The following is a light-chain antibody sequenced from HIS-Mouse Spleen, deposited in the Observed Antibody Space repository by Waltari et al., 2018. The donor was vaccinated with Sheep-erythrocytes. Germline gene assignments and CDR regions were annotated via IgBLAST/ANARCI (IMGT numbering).Light chain of an antibody. Sequence: QSALTQPRSVSGSPGQSVTISCTGTSSDVGGYNYVSWYQQHPGKAPTRMIYDVSKRPSVLPDRFSGSKSGNTASLTISGLQAEDEADYYCCSYAGSYNHVFATGTKFTVL. V-gene: IGLV2-11*01. J-gene: IGLJ1*01. CDR2: DVS. CDR3: CSYAGSYNHV. CDR1: SSDVGGYNY.